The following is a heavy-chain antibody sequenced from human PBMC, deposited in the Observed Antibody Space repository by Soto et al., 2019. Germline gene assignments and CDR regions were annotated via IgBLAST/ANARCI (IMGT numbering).Heavy chain of an antibody. CDR3: ARDSTMNWFDL. J-gene: IGHJ5*02. Sequence: SETLSLTCTVSGGSITNYYWSWFRQTPGKGLEWIGYIYYSGGTNFNPSLRSRVTMSVDTSKNQFSLRLSSVTAADTAVYYCARDSTMNWFDLWGQGTLVTVSS. CDR2: IYYSGGT. CDR1: GGSITNYY. V-gene: IGHV4-59*01.